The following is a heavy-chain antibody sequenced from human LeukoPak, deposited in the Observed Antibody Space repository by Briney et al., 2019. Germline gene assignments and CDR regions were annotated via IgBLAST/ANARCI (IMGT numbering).Heavy chain of an antibody. CDR3: ARLDYPDCSSTSCYEGDFDY. D-gene: IGHD2-2*01. Sequence: SETLSLTCSVSGDSFRSVKDYWAWIRQPPGKGLEWIGEINHSGSTNYNPSLKSRVTISVDTSKNQFSLKLSSVTAADTAVYYCARLDYPDCSSTSCYEGDFDYWGQGTLVTVSS. J-gene: IGHJ4*02. CDR2: INHSGST. CDR1: GDSFRSVKDY. V-gene: IGHV4-34*01.